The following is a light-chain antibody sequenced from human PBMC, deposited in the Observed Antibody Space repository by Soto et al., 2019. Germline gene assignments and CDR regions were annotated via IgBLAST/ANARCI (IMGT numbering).Light chain of an antibody. CDR3: QQHYSYPVT. CDR1: QSISSY. Sequence: DSQMAEYPSSLAASGGDRVTITCRASQSISSYLNWYQQTPGKATKLLIYATSTLQSGVPLRFSGSGSGTDFTLTIRCLQSEDFATSYCQQHYSYPVTFGPGTKVDI. CDR2: ATS. J-gene: IGKJ3*01. V-gene: IGKV1-39*01.